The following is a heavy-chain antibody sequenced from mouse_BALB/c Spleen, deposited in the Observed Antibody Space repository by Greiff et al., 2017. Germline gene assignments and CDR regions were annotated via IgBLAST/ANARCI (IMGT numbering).Heavy chain of an antibody. Sequence: EVMLVESGGGLVQPGGSRKLSCAASGFTFRSFGMHWVRQAPEKGLEWVAYISSGSSTIYYADTVKGRFTISRDNPKNTLFLQMTSLRSEDTAMYYCARYDPYYYAMDFWGQGTSVTVSS. V-gene: IGHV5-17*02. J-gene: IGHJ4*01. CDR3: ARYDPYYYAMDF. D-gene: IGHD2-3*01. CDR1: GFTFRSFG. CDR2: ISSGSSTI.